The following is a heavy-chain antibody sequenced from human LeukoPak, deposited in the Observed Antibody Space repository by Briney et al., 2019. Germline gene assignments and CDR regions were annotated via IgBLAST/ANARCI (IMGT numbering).Heavy chain of an antibody. CDR1: GFTFSIYA. CDR2: IVGSGGST. CDR3: ARENSHFDY. Sequence: GGSLRLSCAASGFTFSIYAMSWVRQAPGKGLEWVSTIVGSGGSTYYGESVKGRFTISRDNSKNTLYLHMNSLRAEDTAVYYCARENSHFDYWGQGTLVTVSS. J-gene: IGHJ4*02. V-gene: IGHV3-23*01. D-gene: IGHD4-23*01.